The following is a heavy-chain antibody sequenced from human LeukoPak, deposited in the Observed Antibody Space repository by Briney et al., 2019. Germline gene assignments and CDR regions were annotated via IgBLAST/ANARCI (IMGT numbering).Heavy chain of an antibody. J-gene: IGHJ4*02. Sequence: ASVKVSCKASGYTFTGYYMHWVRQAPGQGLEWMGWMNPNSGNTGYAQKFQGRVTMTRNTSISTAYMELSSLRSEDTAVYYCATGAAWIAAAGTGDYWGQGTLVTVSS. V-gene: IGHV1-8*02. D-gene: IGHD6-13*01. CDR3: ATGAAWIAAAGTGDY. CDR2: MNPNSGNT. CDR1: GYTFTGYY.